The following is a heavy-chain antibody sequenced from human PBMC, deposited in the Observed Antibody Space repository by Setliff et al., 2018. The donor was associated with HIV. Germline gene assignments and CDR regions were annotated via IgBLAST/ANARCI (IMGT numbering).Heavy chain of an antibody. V-gene: IGHV4-34*09. CDR2: IHYSGST. CDR1: GVSFSGDY. J-gene: IGHJ3*02. D-gene: IGHD6-13*01. Sequence: SETLSLTCAVSGVSFSGDYWSWVRQPPGKGLEWIGYIHYSGSTYYNPSLKSQVTISVDTSKNRLSLKLSSVTAADAAVYYCARAMSSSWYIDGFDIWGQGTVVTVSS. CDR3: ARAMSSSWYIDGFDI.